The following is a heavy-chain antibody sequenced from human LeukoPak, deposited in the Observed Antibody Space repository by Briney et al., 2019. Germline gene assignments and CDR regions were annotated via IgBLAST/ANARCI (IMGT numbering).Heavy chain of an antibody. CDR3: ARTTEGGYTYGYFYYYYMDV. CDR2: LHYSGST. Sequence: PSETLSLTCTVSGGSISGYYWSWIRQPPGKGLEWIGYLHYSGSTNYNPSLKSRVTISVDTSKNQFSLKLSSVTAEDTAVYYCARTTEGGYTYGYFYYYYMDVWGKGTTVTVSS. J-gene: IGHJ6*03. CDR1: GGSISGYY. D-gene: IGHD5-18*01. V-gene: IGHV4-59*01.